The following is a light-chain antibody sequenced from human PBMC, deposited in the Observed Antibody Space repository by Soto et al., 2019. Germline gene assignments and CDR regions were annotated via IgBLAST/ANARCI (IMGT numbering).Light chain of an antibody. Sequence: QSALTQPDSVSGSPGQSITISCTGTSSDVGAYNYVSWYQQHPGKVAKLMIYDVSDRHPWVSNRFSGSKSVNAASLTISGRQAEDGDDYYCSSFARRNSYVFCTGTKFTVL. V-gene: IGLV2-14*03. CDR3: SSFARRNSYV. CDR2: DVS. J-gene: IGLJ1*01. CDR1: SSDVGAYNY.